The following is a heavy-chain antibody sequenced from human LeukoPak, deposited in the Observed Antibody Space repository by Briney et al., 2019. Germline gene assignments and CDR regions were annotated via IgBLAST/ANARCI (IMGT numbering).Heavy chain of an antibody. CDR3: ARDPSYRGFDAFDI. J-gene: IGHJ3*02. CDR1: GFTFSSYS. Sequence: RGGSLRLSCAASGFTFSSYSMNWVRQAPGKGLEWVSSITSSSRYIYYADSVKGRFTISRDNAKNSLYLQMNYLRAEDTAVYYCARDPSYRGFDAFDIWGQGTMVTVSS. V-gene: IGHV3-21*01. CDR2: ITSSSRYI. D-gene: IGHD1-26*01.